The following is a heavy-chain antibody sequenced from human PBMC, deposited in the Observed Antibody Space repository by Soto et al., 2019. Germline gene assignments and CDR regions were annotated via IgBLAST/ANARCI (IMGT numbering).Heavy chain of an antibody. Sequence: GGSLRLSCTASGFTFGDYAMSWFRQAPGKGLEWVGFIRSKAYGGTTEYAASVKGRFTISRDDSKSIAYLQMNSLKTEDTAVYYCSTNYYDRSGYDNWFDPWGQGTLVTVS. D-gene: IGHD3-22*01. CDR2: IRSKAYGGTT. V-gene: IGHV3-49*03. CDR1: GFTFGDYA. J-gene: IGHJ5*02. CDR3: STNYYDRSGYDNWFDP.